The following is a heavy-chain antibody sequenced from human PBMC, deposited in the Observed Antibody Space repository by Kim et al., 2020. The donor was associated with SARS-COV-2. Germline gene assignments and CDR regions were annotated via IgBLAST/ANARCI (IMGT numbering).Heavy chain of an antibody. D-gene: IGHD2-15*01. V-gene: IGHV4-34*01. CDR1: GGSFGGYF. J-gene: IGHJ5*02. CDR2: VNHMGST. CDR3: ARRDCIGDLCYVRFGWLDP. Sequence: SETLSLTCAVSGGSFGGYFWAWIRQPPGKGLEWIGEVNHMGSTNYNPSLESRVTISGDMSKNQFSLKLTSVTAADTAVYYCARRDCIGDLCYVRFGWLDPWGQGTLVTVSA.